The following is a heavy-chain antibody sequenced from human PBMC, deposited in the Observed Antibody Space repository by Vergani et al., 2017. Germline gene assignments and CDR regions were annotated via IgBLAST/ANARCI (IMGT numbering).Heavy chain of an antibody. J-gene: IGHJ6*03. CDR1: GFTFSTYA. Sequence: QVQLVESGGGVVQPGRSLRLSCTSSGFTFSTYAMHWVRQAPGKGLEWVAIIYYDGSKKYYADSVKGRFTISRDNSRNTLDLLMSSLRAEDTAIYYCVREGSYCGSTTCRNPRCVYYYQMEVWGEGATVNVSS. CDR3: VREGSYCGSTTCRNPRCVYYYQMEV. CDR2: IYYDGSKK. D-gene: IGHD2-21*01. V-gene: IGHV3-33*01.